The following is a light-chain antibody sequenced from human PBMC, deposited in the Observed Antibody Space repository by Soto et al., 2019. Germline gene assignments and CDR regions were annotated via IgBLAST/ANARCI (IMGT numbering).Light chain of an antibody. CDR3: QFYDSTLSARYV. CDR1: SSNIGAGYD. J-gene: IGLJ1*01. CDR2: GNI. V-gene: IGLV1-40*01. Sequence: QSALTQPPSVSGAPGQRVTISCTGSSSNIGAGYDVHWYQQRPGTAPKLLIFGNINRPSGVPDRFSGSKSGTSASLAITGLQAEDECDYYCQFYDSTLSARYVFGTGTKLTVL.